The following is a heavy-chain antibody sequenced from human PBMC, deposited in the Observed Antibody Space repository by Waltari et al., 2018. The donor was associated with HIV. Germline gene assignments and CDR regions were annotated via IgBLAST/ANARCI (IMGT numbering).Heavy chain of an antibody. D-gene: IGHD6-19*01. CDR3: ARVGQSGIAVAGTQEDY. CDR1: GYSFTSYW. Sequence: EVQLVQSGAEVKKPGESLKISCKGSGYSFTSYWIDWVRQIPWQGLEWMGVIYPGDSDTRYSPSFQGQVTISADKSISTAYLQWSSLKASDTAMYYCARVGQSGIAVAGTQEDYWGQGTLVTVSS. J-gene: IGHJ4*02. CDR2: IYPGDSDT. V-gene: IGHV5-51*03.